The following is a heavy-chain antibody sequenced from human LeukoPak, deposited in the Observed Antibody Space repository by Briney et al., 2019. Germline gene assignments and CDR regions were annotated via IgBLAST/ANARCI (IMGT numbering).Heavy chain of an antibody. D-gene: IGHD3-10*01. V-gene: IGHV3-21*04. CDR2: ISYTGTYI. Sequence: GGSLRLSCAASAFSLNAYNMNWVRQAPGKGLEWVSSISYTGTYIYYADSVKGRFTISRDNAQNSLYLQMNSLRAEDTAVYYCARVSIWFKKAFEIWGQGTMVPVSS. J-gene: IGHJ3*02. CDR1: AFSLNAYN. CDR3: ARVSIWFKKAFEI.